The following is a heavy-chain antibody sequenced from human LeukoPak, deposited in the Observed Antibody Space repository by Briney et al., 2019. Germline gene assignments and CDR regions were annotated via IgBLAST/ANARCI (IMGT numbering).Heavy chain of an antibody. J-gene: IGHJ4*02. V-gene: IGHV3-23*01. CDR3: ARLYRYCSGGTCYTDRAYYFDY. CDR1: GFTFSNYA. CDR2: ISGSGGNT. Sequence: GGSLRLSCVAPGFTFSNYAMSWVRQAPGKGLEWVSTISGSGGNTYYTDSVKGRFTISRDNSKNTLSLQMNSPRAEDTAVYYCARLYRYCSGGTCYTDRAYYFDYWGQGTLVTVSS. D-gene: IGHD2-15*01.